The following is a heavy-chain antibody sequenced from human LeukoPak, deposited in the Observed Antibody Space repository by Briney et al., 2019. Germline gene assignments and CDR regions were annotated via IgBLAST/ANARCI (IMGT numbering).Heavy chain of an antibody. CDR1: GGSISSYY. V-gene: IGHV4-59*01. D-gene: IGHD2-15*01. Sequence: SETLSLTCTVSGGSISSYYWSWIRQPPGKGLEWIGYIYYSGSTNYNPSLKSRVTISVDTSKNQFSLKLSSVTAADTAVYYCARASTVVVAATCNWFDPWGQGTLVTVSS. CDR3: ARASTVVVAATCNWFDP. CDR2: IYYSGST. J-gene: IGHJ5*02.